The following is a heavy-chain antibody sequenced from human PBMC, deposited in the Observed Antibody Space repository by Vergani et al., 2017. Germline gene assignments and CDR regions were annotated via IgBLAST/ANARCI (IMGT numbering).Heavy chain of an antibody. CDR2: ISGPGLST. D-gene: IGHD1-26*01. V-gene: IGHV3-23*01. J-gene: IGHJ4*02. CDR3: AKETAMGSYYDVVY. Sequence: EVHLLESGGGLVQSGGSLRLSCAASGFTFSNSAVSWVRQAPGRGLAWVSSISGPGLSTYYADSVKGRFSISRDNSKNTLYLQMNSLRAEDTAVYYCAKETAMGSYYDVVYWGQGTLVTVSS. CDR1: GFTFSNSA.